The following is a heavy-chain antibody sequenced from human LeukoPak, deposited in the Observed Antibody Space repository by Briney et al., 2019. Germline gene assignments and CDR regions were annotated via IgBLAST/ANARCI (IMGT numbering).Heavy chain of an antibody. CDR1: GFTFSSFG. V-gene: IGHV3-30*02. CDR3: APRVVVITAPFDY. CDR2: IRYDGTDK. J-gene: IGHJ4*02. Sequence: PGGSLRLSCAASGFTFSSFGMHWVRQAPGKGLEWVAFIRYDGTDKYYADSVKGRFTISRDNSKNTLYLQMNSLRPEDTAEYYCAPRVVVITAPFDYWGQGTLVTVSS. D-gene: IGHD2-21*01.